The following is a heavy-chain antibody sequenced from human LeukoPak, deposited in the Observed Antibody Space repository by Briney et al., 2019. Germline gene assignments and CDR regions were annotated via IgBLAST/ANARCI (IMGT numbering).Heavy chain of an antibody. Sequence: GGSLRLSRAASGFTFSNYAMSWVRQAPGKGLEWVSAISGSAGSTYYADSVKGRFTISRDNSRNTLYLQMNSLRAEDTALYYCAKGPASTWCKYYFDYWGQGTLVTVSS. V-gene: IGHV3-23*01. CDR2: ISGSAGST. CDR3: AKGPASTWCKYYFDY. D-gene: IGHD6-13*01. J-gene: IGHJ4*02. CDR1: GFTFSNYA.